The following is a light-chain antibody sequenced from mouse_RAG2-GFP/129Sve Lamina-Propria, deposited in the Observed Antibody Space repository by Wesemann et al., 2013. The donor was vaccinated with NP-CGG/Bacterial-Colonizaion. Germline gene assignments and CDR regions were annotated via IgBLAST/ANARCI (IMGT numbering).Light chain of an antibody. CDR3: QQYNSYPLT. CDR2: SAS. CDR1: QDVGTA. J-gene: IGKJ2*01. Sequence: DIVMTQSHKFMSTSVGDRVSITCKASQDVGTAVAWYQQKPGQSPKALIYSASYRYSGVPDRFTGSGSGTDFTLTISNVQSEDLAEYFCQQYNSYPLTFGGGDQAGNKT. V-gene: IGKV6-15*01.